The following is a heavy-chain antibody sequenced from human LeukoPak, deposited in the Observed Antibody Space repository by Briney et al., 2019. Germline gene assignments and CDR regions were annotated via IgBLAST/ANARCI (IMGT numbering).Heavy chain of an antibody. V-gene: IGHV5-51*01. CDR1: GYSFISYW. Sequence: GESLKISCKGSGYSFISYWTGWVRQMPGKGLEWMGIIYPGGSDTRYSPSFQGQVTISADKSISTAYLQWSSLKASDTAMYYCARHWSSGWLQFSGAFDIWGQGTMVAVSS. J-gene: IGHJ3*02. CDR2: IYPGGSDT. CDR3: ARHWSSGWLQFSGAFDI. D-gene: IGHD5-12*01.